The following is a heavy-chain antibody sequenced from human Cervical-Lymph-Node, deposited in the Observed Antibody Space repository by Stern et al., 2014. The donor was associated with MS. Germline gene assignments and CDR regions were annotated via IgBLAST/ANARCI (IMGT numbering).Heavy chain of an antibody. CDR2: INAVNDNT. J-gene: IGHJ6*02. CDR3: VRGTSWSEHYYYYFGLDV. Sequence: QVQLVQSGAEVKKPGASVKLSCKTSGYTFTHYAMHWVRQAPGQRPEWMGRINAVNDNTKYSQKFQGRVTITKDTSAGTAYLEMSSLKSEDTAVYYCVRGTSWSEHYYYYFGLDVWGQGTTVTVSS. D-gene: IGHD3-3*01. CDR1: GYTFTHYA. V-gene: IGHV1-3*01.